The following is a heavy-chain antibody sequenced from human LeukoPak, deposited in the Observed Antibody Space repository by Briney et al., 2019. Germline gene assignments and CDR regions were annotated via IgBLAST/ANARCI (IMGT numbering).Heavy chain of an antibody. V-gene: IGHV3-9*01. CDR2: ISWNSGSI. D-gene: IGHD3-22*01. CDR1: GFTFGDYA. J-gene: IGHJ3*02. CDR3: AKAFFESSRSDAFDI. Sequence: GGSLRLSCAASGFTFGDYAMHWVRQAPGKGLEWVSGISWNSGSIGYADSVKGRFTISRDNAKNSLYLQMNSLRAEDTALYYCAKAFFESSRSDAFDIWGQGTMVTVSS.